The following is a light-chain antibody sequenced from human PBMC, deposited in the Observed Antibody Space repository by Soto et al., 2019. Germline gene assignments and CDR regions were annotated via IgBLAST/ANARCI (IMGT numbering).Light chain of an antibody. J-gene: IGLJ2*01. Sequence: QSALTQPPSASGSPGQSVTISCTGTSSDVGGYNYVSWYQQHPGKAPKLMIYEVSKRPSGVPDRFSGSKSSNTASLTVSGLQAEDEADYYCSSYAGSILFGGGTKLTVL. CDR2: EVS. V-gene: IGLV2-8*01. CDR1: SSDVGGYNY. CDR3: SSYAGSIL.